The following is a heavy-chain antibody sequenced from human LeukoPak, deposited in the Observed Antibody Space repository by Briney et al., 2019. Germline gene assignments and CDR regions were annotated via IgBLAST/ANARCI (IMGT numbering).Heavy chain of an antibody. CDR3: ARGLFRTVVATISGNYYYGMDV. CDR1: GDSVSSNSAA. J-gene: IGHJ6*02. D-gene: IGHD5-12*01. V-gene: IGHV6-1*01. CDR2: TYYRSKWYN. Sequence: SQTLSLTCAISGDSVSSNSAAWNWIRQSPSRGLEWLGRTYYRSKWYNDYAVSVKSRITINPDTSKNQFSLQLNSVTPEDTAVYYCARGLFRTVVATISGNYYYGMDVWGQGTTVTVSS.